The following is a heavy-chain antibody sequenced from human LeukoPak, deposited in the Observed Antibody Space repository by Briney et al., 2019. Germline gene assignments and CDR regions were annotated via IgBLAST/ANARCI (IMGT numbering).Heavy chain of an antibody. CDR3: ATRQWLAPPPDS. V-gene: IGHV3-74*01. CDR1: GFTFSKYW. D-gene: IGHD6-19*01. Sequence: GGSLRLSCAASGFTFSKYWMLWVRQAPGKGLESVSRINTDGTVTTYADSVKGRFTVSRDNADNTMFLQMNSLRDEDTAVYYCATRQWLAPPPDSWGQGTPVTVSS. J-gene: IGHJ4*02. CDR2: INTDGTVT.